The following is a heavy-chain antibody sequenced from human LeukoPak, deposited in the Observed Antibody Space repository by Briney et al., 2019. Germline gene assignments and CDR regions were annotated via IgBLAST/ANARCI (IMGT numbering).Heavy chain of an antibody. CDR3: ARLSGCSDSSGLFAPSVSFDL. J-gene: IGHJ2*01. D-gene: IGHD3-22*01. Sequence: SETLSLTCTVSRGSLSSYHWSWIRQPPGKGLGWIGHIYYSGSTNYNPSLRSRVTISVDTSKNQFSLNLSSVTAADTAVYYCARLSGCSDSSGLFAPSVSFDLWGRGTLVTVSS. CDR2: IYYSGST. CDR1: RGSLSSYH. V-gene: IGHV4-59*08.